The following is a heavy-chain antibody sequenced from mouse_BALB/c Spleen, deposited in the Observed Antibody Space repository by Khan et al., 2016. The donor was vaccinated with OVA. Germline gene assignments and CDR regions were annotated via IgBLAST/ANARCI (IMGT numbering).Heavy chain of an antibody. J-gene: IGHJ3*01. CDR3: ARPTNWDGVAY. Sequence: EVQLLESGGGLVKPGGSLKLSCAASGFTFSSYAMSWVRQTPEKRLEWVATISSGGSYTYYPDSVKGRFTISRDNAKNTLYLQMRSLRSEDTAMYYCARPTNWDGVAYWGQGTLVTVAA. D-gene: IGHD4-1*02. V-gene: IGHV5-9-3*01. CDR2: ISSGGSYT. CDR1: GFTFSSYA.